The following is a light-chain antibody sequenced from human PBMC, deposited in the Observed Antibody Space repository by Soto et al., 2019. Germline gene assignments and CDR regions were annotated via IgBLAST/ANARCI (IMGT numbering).Light chain of an antibody. J-gene: IGKJ4*01. Sequence: DIQMTQSPSSLSAFVGDRVTITCRASQDIGNFLAWYQQKPGKVPKLLIYAASTLQSGVPSRFSGSGSGTDFTLTISSPQPEDVATYYCQKCKVAPFTFGGGTKVEIK. V-gene: IGKV1-27*01. CDR2: AAS. CDR1: QDIGNF. CDR3: QKCKVAPFT.